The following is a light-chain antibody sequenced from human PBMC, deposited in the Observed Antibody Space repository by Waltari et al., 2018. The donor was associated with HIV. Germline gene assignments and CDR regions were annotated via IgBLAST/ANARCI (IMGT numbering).Light chain of an antibody. CDR3: GAWDDSLSAWV. V-gene: IGLV1-47*01. CDR2: TNN. CDR1: RSNIEFNY. J-gene: IGLJ3*02. Sequence: QSVLTQPPSASGTPGQRIIISCSGGRSNIEFNYENRFQHLPGTAPTLLIQTNNRQTSGVPGRFSASKSGTSSSLAIRGLRSEDEADYYCGAWDDSLSAWVFGGGTKLSVL.